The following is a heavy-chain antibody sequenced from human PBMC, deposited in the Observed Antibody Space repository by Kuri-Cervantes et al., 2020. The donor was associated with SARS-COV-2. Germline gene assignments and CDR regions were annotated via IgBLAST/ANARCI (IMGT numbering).Heavy chain of an antibody. J-gene: IGHJ4*02. V-gene: IGHV3-64D*08. Sequence: GESLKISCSASGFTFSSYAMHWVRQAPGKGLEYVSAISSNGGSTYYADSVKGRFTISRDNSKNTLYLQMSSLRAEDTAVYYCVKTPNYDFWSGYYYFDYWGQGTLVTSPQ. D-gene: IGHD3-3*01. CDR3: VKTPNYDFWSGYYYFDY. CDR2: ISSNGGST. CDR1: GFTFSSYA.